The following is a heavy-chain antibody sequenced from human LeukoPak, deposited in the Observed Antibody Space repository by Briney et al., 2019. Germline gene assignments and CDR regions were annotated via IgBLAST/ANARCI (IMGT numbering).Heavy chain of an antibody. D-gene: IGHD6-13*01. Sequence: GGSLRLSCAASGFTFSSYEMNWVRQAPGKGLEWVSYISSSGSTIYYANSVNGRFTISRDNAKNSLYLQMNSLSAKDTAVYYCARLGPPYSSSWNAFDIWGKGTMVTVSS. CDR1: GFTFSSYE. CDR2: ISSSGSTI. V-gene: IGHV3-48*03. CDR3: ARLGPPYSSSWNAFDI. J-gene: IGHJ3*02.